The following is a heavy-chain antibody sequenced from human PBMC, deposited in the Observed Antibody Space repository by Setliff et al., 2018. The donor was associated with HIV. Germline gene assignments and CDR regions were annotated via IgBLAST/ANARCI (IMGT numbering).Heavy chain of an antibody. CDR2: ASYSGNA. D-gene: IGHD3-3*01. Sequence: SETLSLTCTVSGDSVSRYYWSWIRQSPGKGLEWIGYASYSGNANYNPSLKSRVTISVDTTKTQFSLKLTSMTAADTAIYYCARDYSTLGRSDDAFDMWGPGTMVTV. J-gene: IGHJ3*02. V-gene: IGHV4-59*02. CDR1: GDSVSRYY. CDR3: ARDYSTLGRSDDAFDM.